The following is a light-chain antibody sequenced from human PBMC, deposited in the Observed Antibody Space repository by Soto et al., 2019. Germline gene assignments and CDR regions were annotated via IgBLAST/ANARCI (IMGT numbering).Light chain of an antibody. CDR3: QTWGTGILV. J-gene: IGLJ3*02. V-gene: IGLV4-69*01. CDR1: SGHSSYA. CDR2: LNSDGSH. Sequence: QSVLTQSPSASASLGASVKLTCALSSGHSSYAIAWHQQQPEKGPRALMKLNSDGSHTRGDGIPDRFSGSSSGAERYLTISSLQCEDEADYYCQTWGTGILVFGGGTKLTVL.